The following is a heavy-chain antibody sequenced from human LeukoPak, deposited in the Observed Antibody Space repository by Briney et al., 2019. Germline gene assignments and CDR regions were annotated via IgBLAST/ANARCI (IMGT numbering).Heavy chain of an antibody. CDR2: FDPEDGET. CDR3: ATVYYYDSSGYYYGYYFDY. Sequence: ASVKVSCKVSGYTLTELSMHWVRQAPGKGLEWMGGFDPEDGETIYAQKFQGRVTMTEDTSTDTAYMELSSLRSEDTAVYYCATVYYYDSSGYYYGYYFDYWGQGTLVTVSS. V-gene: IGHV1-24*01. CDR1: GYTLTELS. D-gene: IGHD3-22*01. J-gene: IGHJ4*02.